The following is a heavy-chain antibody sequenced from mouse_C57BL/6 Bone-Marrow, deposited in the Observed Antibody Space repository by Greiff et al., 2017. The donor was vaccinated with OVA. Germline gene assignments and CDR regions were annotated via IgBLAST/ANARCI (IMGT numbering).Heavy chain of an antibody. D-gene: IGHD1-1*01. CDR2: IDPSDSYT. CDR3: ARRGYGSSYYFDY. CDR1: GYTFTSYW. Sequence: QVQLKQPGAELVMPGASVKLSCKASGYTFTSYWMHWVKQRPGQGLEWIGEIDPSDSYTNYNQKFKGKSTLTVDKSSSTAYMQLSSLTSEDSAVYYCARRGYGSSYYFDYWGQGTTLTVSS. J-gene: IGHJ2*01. V-gene: IGHV1-69*01.